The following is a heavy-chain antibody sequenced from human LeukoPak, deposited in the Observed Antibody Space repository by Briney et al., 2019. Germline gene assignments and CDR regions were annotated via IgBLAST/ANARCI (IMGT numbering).Heavy chain of an antibody. Sequence: ASVKVSCKAPGYTFIDFGITWVRQAPGQGLEWMGWVSVYNGNTNYAQKLQGRVTMTTDTSTSTAYMELRSLRSDDTAVYYCARDGIAVAGVVDYWGQGTLVTVSS. V-gene: IGHV1-18*01. D-gene: IGHD6-19*01. CDR2: VSVYNGNT. CDR3: ARDGIAVAGVVDY. J-gene: IGHJ4*02. CDR1: GYTFIDFG.